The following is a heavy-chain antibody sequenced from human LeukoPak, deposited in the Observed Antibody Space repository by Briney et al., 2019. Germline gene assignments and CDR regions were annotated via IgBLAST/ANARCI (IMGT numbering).Heavy chain of an antibody. CDR1: GYTFTGYY. CDR2: INPNSGGT. D-gene: IGHD6-19*01. V-gene: IGHV1-2*02. Sequence: GASVKVSCKASGYTFTGYYMHWVRQAPGQGLEWMGWINPNSGGTNYAQKFQGRVTMTRDTSISTAYMELSRLRSDDTAVYYCARGYSSGWYVKDPLDYWGQGTLVTVSS. CDR3: ARGYSSGWYVKDPLDY. J-gene: IGHJ4*02.